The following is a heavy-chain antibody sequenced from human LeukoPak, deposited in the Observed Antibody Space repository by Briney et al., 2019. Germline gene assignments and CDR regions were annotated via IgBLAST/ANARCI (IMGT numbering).Heavy chain of an antibody. J-gene: IGHJ4*02. CDR3: ASNLYGSGNDPGY. V-gene: IGHV3-66*01. Sequence: PGGSLRLSCAASGFSFSSYGMHWVRQAPGKGLEWVSVIYTGGGTYYADSVKGRFTISRDNSKNTLFLQMNNLRAEDTAVYYCASNLYGSGNDPGYWGQGTLVTVSS. CDR2: IYTGGGT. D-gene: IGHD3-10*01. CDR1: GFSFSSYG.